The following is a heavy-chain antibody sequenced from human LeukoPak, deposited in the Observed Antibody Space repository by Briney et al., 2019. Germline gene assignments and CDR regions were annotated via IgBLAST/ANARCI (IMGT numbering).Heavy chain of an antibody. J-gene: IGHJ5*02. CDR3: ARQTYYDFWSGYSNWFDP. V-gene: IGHV4-59*01. CDR2: IYDSGST. Sequence: SETLSLTCTVSGGSISTYYWSWIRQPPGKGLEGIGYIYDSGSTNYNPSLKSRVTISVDTSKNQFSLKLSSVTAADTAVYYCARQTYYDFWSGYSNWFDPWGQGTLVTASS. D-gene: IGHD3-3*01. CDR1: GGSISTYY.